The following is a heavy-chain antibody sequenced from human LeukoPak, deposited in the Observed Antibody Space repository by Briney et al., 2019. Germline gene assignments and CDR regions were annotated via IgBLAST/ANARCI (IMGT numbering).Heavy chain of an antibody. V-gene: IGHV1-46*01. CDR2: IYPRDGST. Sequence: ASAKVSCKASGYTFTSNYIHWVRQAPGQGLEWMGMIYPRDGSTSYAQKFQGRVTVTGDTSTSTVHMELSGLRSEDTAVYYCARDQEGFDYWGQGTLVTVSS. J-gene: IGHJ4*02. CDR1: GYTFTSNY. CDR3: ARDQEGFDY.